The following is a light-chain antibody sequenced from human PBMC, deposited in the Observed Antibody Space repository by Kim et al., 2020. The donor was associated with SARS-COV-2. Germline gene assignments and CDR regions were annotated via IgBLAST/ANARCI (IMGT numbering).Light chain of an antibody. CDR2: GAS. J-gene: IGKJ2*01. Sequence: SVSRGERAPLSCRASQSVSSNLAWYRQKPGQAPRLLIYGASTRATDIPARFSGSGSGTEFTLTISSLQSEDFAVYYCQHYNIWPYTFGQGTKLEIK. CDR1: QSVSSN. CDR3: QHYNIWPYT. V-gene: IGKV3-15*01.